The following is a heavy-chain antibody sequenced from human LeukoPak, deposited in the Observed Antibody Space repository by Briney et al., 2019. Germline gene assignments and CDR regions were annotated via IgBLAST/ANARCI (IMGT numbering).Heavy chain of an antibody. J-gene: IGHJ4*02. Sequence: SETLSLTCTVSGGSISSSSYYWGWIRQPPGKGLEWIGSIYYSGSTYYKSSLKRRVTVSVGTSKHQFSLKLRSVTAADTAVYYCASLRERSYYARGFDYWGQGTMVTVSS. V-gene: IGHV4-39*01. CDR3: ASLRERSYYARGFDY. CDR1: GGSISSSSYY. D-gene: IGHD1-26*01. CDR2: IYYSGST.